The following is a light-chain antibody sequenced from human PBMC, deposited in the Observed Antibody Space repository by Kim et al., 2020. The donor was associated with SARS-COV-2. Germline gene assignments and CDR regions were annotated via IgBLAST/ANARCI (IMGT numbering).Light chain of an antibody. V-gene: IGKV1-39*01. CDR3: QHSYNPPYS. J-gene: IGKJ2*03. CDR2: DSS. Sequence: SAFVGGRVSITCRASQSIGTRLNWYQQKPGKAPKILIFDSSSLESGVPSRFSGSGSGTDFTLTISSLQAEDCATYFCQHSYNPPYSFGQGTKLEI. CDR1: QSIGTR.